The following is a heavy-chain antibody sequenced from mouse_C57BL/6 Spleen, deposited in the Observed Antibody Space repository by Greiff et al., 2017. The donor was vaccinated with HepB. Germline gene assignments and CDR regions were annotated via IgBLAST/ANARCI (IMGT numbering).Heavy chain of an antibody. CDR2: INPYNGDT. D-gene: IGHD2-4*01. CDR3: ARDGDDYDD. J-gene: IGHJ3*01. Sequence: DVKLVESGPELVKPGDSVKISCKASGYSFTGYFMNWVMQSHGKSLEWIGRINPYNGDTFYNQKFKGKATLTVYKSSSTAHMELRSLTSEDSAVYYCARDGDDYDDWGQGTLVTVSA. V-gene: IGHV1-20*01. CDR1: GYSFTGYF.